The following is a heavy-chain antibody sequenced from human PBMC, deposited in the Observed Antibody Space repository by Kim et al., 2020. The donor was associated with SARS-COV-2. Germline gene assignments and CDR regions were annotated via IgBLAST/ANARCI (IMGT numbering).Heavy chain of an antibody. CDR2: INNSGST. J-gene: IGHJ4*02. Sequence: SETLSLTCAVYGGSFSGYYWSWIRQPPGKGLEWIGEINNSGSTNYNPSLKSRVTISVDTSKNQFSLKLSSVTAADTAVYYCARDKLLWFGELLWDYWGQGTLVTVSS. D-gene: IGHD3-10*01. CDR3: ARDKLLWFGELLWDY. V-gene: IGHV4-34*01. CDR1: GGSFSGYY.